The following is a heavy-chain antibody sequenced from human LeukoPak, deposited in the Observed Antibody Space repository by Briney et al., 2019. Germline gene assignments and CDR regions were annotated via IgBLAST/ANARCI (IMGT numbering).Heavy chain of an antibody. CDR3: ARGTYSSSSGLDTHFDY. CDR1: GYTFTGYY. D-gene: IGHD6-6*01. Sequence: ASVKVSCKASGYTFTGYYMHWVRQAPGQGLEWMGWINPNSGGTNYAQKFQGRVTMTRDTSTSTVYMELSSLRSEDTAVYYCARGTYSSSSGLDTHFDYWGQGTLVTVSS. J-gene: IGHJ4*02. CDR2: INPNSGGT. V-gene: IGHV1-2*02.